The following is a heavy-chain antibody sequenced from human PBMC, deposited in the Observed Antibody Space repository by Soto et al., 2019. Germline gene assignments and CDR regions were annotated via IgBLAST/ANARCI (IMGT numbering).Heavy chain of an antibody. CDR1: GYTLTELS. J-gene: IGHJ5*02. V-gene: IGHV1-24*01. D-gene: IGHD3-22*01. Sequence: ASVKVSCKVSGYTLTELSMHWVRQAPGRGLEWMGGFDPEDGETIYAQKFQGRVTMTEDTSTDTAYMELSSLRSEDTAVYYCATGPRSGYYLNWFDPWGQGTLVTVSS. CDR3: ATGPRSGYYLNWFDP. CDR2: FDPEDGET.